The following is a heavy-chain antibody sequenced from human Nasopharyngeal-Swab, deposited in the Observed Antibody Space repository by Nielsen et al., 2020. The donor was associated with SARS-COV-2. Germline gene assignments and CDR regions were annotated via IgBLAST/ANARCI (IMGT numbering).Heavy chain of an antibody. D-gene: IGHD2-15*01. CDR1: GYTFTSYY. CDR2: INPSGGST. Sequence: ASVKVSCKASGYTFTSYYMHWVRQPPGQGLEWMGIINPSGGSTSYAQKFQGRVTMTRDTSTSTVYMELSSLRSEDTAVYYCARDARIGYCSGGSCHFYYYYYMDVWGKGTTVTVSS. V-gene: IGHV1-46*01. CDR3: ARDARIGYCSGGSCHFYYYYYMDV. J-gene: IGHJ6*03.